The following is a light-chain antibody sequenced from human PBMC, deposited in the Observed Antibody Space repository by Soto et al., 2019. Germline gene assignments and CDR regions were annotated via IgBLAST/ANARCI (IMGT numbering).Light chain of an antibody. CDR2: INSDGSH. Sequence: QPVLTQSPSASASLGASVKFICTLSSGHSSYAIAWHQQQPEKGPRYLMKINSDGSHSKGDGIPDRFSGSSSGAERYLTISSLQSEDAADYYCQTWGTGIRVFGTGTKLTVL. J-gene: IGLJ1*01. V-gene: IGLV4-69*01. CDR3: QTWGTGIRV. CDR1: SGHSSYA.